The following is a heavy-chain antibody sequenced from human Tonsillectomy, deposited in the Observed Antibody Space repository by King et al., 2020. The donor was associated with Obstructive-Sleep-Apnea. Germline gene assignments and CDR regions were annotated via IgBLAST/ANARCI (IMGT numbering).Heavy chain of an antibody. Sequence: VQLVESGGGLVQPGGSLRLSCAASGFTVSSNYMSWVRQAPGKGLEWVSVSYSGGSTYYADSVKGRFTISRHNSKNTLYLQMNSLRAEDTAVYYCARGLFRGAFDIWGQGTMVTVSS. CDR1: GFTVSSNY. J-gene: IGHJ3*02. CDR3: ARGLFRGAFDI. V-gene: IGHV3-53*04. CDR2: SYSGGST.